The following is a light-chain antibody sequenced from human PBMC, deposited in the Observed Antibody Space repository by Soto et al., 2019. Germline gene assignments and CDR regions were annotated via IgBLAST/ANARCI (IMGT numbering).Light chain of an antibody. V-gene: IGLV2-8*01. Sequence: QSALTQPPSASGSPGQSVAISCTGTSSDVGAYNYVCWYQQHPGKAPKLMIYEVNKRPSGVPDRFSGSILGNKAALTITGAQSDDESDYLCALYVGSGTVVFGGGTKVTVL. CDR2: EVN. CDR3: ALYVGSGTVV. J-gene: IGLJ2*01. CDR1: SSDVGAYNY.